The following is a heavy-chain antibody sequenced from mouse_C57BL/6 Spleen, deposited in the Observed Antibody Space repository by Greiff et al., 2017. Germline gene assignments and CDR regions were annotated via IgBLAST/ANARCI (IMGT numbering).Heavy chain of an antibody. CDR1: GFTFSSYG. Sequence: EVQGVESGGDLVKPGGSLKLSCAASGFTFSSYGMSWVRQTPDKRLEWVATISSGGSHTYYPDSVKGRFTISRDNAKNTLYLQMSSLKSEDTAMYYCARRRNFYYGSSEAMDYWGQGTSVTVSS. CDR3: ARRRNFYYGSSEAMDY. V-gene: IGHV5-6*01. J-gene: IGHJ4*01. CDR2: ISSGGSHT. D-gene: IGHD1-1*01.